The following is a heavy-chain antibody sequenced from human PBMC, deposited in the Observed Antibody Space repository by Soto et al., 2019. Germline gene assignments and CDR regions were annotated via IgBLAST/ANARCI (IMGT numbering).Heavy chain of an antibody. V-gene: IGHV1-2*02. CDR1: GSTFIDYY. CDR3: ARPPGYISDWYYFDL. D-gene: IGHD6-19*01. Sequence: QGQLVQSGAEVKKPGASVKVSCEASGSTFIDYYMHWVRQAPGQGFEWMGRISPKSGGTNYAQNFQGRVTMTWDTSLNTASMDLSSLMSDDTAVYYCARPPGYISDWYYFDLWGQGTLVTVSS. CDR2: ISPKSGGT. J-gene: IGHJ4*02.